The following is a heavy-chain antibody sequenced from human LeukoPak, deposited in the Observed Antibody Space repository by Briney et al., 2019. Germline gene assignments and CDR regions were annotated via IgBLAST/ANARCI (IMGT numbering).Heavy chain of an antibody. CDR2: IYYSGST. D-gene: IGHD6-6*01. V-gene: IGHV4-59*01. Sequence: PSETLPLTCTVSGGSISSYYWSSIRQPPGKGLEWIGYIYYSGSTNYNPTLKSRVTISVDTSKNQFSLKLSSVTAADTAVYYCARGEQLVRFAEYFQHWGQGTLVTVSS. CDR3: ARGEQLVRFAEYFQH. CDR1: GGSISSYY. J-gene: IGHJ1*01.